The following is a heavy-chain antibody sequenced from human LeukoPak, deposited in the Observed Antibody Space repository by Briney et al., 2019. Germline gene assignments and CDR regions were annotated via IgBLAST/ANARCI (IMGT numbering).Heavy chain of an antibody. CDR2: ISGSGGST. CDR3: AKDRGRITMVRGVIIGCDY. D-gene: IGHD3-10*01. CDR1: GFTLSSYA. J-gene: IGHJ4*02. Sequence: GGSLRLSCAASGFTLSSYAMSWVRQAPGKGLEWVSAISGSGGSTYYADSVKGRFTISRDNSKNTLYLQMNSLRAEDTAVYYCAKDRGRITMVRGVIIGCDYWGQGTLVTVSS. V-gene: IGHV3-23*01.